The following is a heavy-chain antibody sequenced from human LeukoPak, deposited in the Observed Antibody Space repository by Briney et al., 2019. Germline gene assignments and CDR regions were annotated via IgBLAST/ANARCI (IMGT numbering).Heavy chain of an antibody. V-gene: IGHV3-30*03. D-gene: IGHD3-22*01. J-gene: IGHJ5*02. Sequence: GGSLRLSCAASGFTFSSYGMHWVRQAPGKGLEWVAVISYDGTNKYYADSVKGRFTISRDNAKNTLNLQMNSLRAEETAVYYCARDLGQYYDTSDNWFDPWGQGTLDTVSS. CDR2: ISYDGTNK. CDR3: ARDLGQYYDTSDNWFDP. CDR1: GFTFSSYG.